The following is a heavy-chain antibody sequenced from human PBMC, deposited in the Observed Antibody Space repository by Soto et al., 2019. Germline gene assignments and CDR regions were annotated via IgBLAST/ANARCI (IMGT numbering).Heavy chain of an antibody. D-gene: IGHD2-8*01. CDR1: GGSISTNDW. CDR2: IHHTGSTT. CDR3: ATRDCTNNVCHFP. Sequence: SETLSLTGAVSGGSISTNDWWTWVCQPPGKGLEWIGDIHHTGSTTNYRPSLQSRVTVSIDKSENQFSLRLTSVTAADTAVYYSATRDCTNNVCHFPWGQGTLVTSPQ. V-gene: IGHV4-4*02. J-gene: IGHJ5*02.